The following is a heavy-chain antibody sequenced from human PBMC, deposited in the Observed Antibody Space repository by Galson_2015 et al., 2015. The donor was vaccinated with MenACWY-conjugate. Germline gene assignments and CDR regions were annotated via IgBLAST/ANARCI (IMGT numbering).Heavy chain of an antibody. CDR3: AKDRITTFWAYGMDV. D-gene: IGHD3-9*01. Sequence: SLRLSCAASGFTFSSYAMSWVRQAPGRGLEWVAGINGGGGSTYYADSVRGRVTISRDNSKNTLYLQMNSLRAEDTAVYYCAKDRITTFWAYGMDVWGQGTTVTVSS. V-gene: IGHV3-23*01. CDR2: INGGGGST. CDR1: GFTFSSYA. J-gene: IGHJ6*02.